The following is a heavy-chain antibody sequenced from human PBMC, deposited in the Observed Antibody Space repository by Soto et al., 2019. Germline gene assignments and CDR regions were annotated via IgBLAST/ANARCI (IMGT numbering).Heavy chain of an antibody. V-gene: IGHV4-59*01. Sequence: TSETLSLTCTVSGGSISSYYWSWIRQPPGKGLEWIGYIYYSGSTNYNPSLKSRVTISVDTSKNQFSLKLSSATAADTAVYYCARDLGRVAGYGMDVWGQGTTVTVSS. CDR3: ARDLGRVAGYGMDV. CDR2: IYYSGST. CDR1: GGSISSYY. J-gene: IGHJ6*02.